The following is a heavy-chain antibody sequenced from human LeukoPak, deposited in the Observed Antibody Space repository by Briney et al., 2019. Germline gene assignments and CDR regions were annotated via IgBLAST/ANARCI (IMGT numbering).Heavy chain of an antibody. J-gene: IGHJ6*03. CDR1: GYTFTSFG. CDR2: ISAYNGNT. CDR3: ARVGNYGDSYYYYYYIDV. Sequence: ASVKVSCKTSGYTFTSFGVIWVRQAPGQGLEWMGWISAYNGNTNYAQKLQGRVTMTTDTSTSTAYMELRSLRSDDTAVYYCARVGNYGDSYYYYYYIDVWGKGTTVTVSS. V-gene: IGHV1-18*01. D-gene: IGHD4-17*01.